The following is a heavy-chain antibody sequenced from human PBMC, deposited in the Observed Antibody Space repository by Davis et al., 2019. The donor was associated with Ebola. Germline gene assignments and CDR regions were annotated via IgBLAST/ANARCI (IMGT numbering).Heavy chain of an antibody. CDR1: GFTFSSYN. Sequence: PGGSLRLSCAASGFTFSSYNMNWVRQAPGKGLEWVSSISSSSTYIYYADSVKGRFTISRDNAKNSLYLQMNSLRAEDTAVYYCARDPKQWLARGAFDIWGQGTMVTVSS. CDR3: ARDPKQWLARGAFDI. CDR2: ISSSSTYI. V-gene: IGHV3-21*01. D-gene: IGHD6-19*01. J-gene: IGHJ3*02.